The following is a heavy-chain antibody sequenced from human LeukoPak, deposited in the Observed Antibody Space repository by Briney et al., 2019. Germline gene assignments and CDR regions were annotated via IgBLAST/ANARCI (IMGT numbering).Heavy chain of an antibody. CDR2: IKVGGATT. V-gene: IGHV3-74*01. Sequence: RGSLRLSSAASGFTFSSYWIYWGPEVLGERVLWVARIKVGGATTDYAATVKGQFTISRDDAKNTLYLQINSLRAEDTAVYYCTTIRPGYWGQGTLVTVSP. CDR3: TTIRPGY. D-gene: IGHD5-12*01. J-gene: IGHJ4*02. CDR1: GFTFSSYW.